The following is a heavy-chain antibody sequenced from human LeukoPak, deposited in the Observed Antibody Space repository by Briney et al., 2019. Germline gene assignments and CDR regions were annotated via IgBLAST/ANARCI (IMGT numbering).Heavy chain of an antibody. CDR2: IIPILGIA. D-gene: IGHD3-22*01. Sequence: SVKVSCKASGGTFSSYAISWVRQAPGQGLEWMGRIIPILGIANYAQKFQGRVTTTADKSTSTAYMELSSLRSEDTAVYYCARDDSSGYGVDYWGQGTLVTVSS. CDR1: GGTFSSYA. J-gene: IGHJ4*02. CDR3: ARDDSSGYGVDY. V-gene: IGHV1-69*04.